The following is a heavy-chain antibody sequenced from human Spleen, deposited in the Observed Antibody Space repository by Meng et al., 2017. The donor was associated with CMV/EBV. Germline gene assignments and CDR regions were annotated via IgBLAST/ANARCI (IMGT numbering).Heavy chain of an antibody. CDR2: ISDDGGEK. CDR3: ARAVYSGWGAFDH. J-gene: IGHJ4*02. D-gene: IGHD3-10*01. V-gene: IGHV3-30*04. CDR1: GFSLRDYA. Sequence: CVASGFSLRDYAMHWVRQAPGKGLEWVTFISDDGGEKFYAHSVEGRFTISRDISKNTLYLQMNNLRADDTAVYFCARAVYSGWGAFDHWGRGTLVTVSS.